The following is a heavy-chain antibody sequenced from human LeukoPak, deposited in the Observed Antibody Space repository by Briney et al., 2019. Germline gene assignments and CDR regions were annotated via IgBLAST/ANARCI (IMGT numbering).Heavy chain of an antibody. V-gene: IGHV1-46*01. J-gene: IGHJ4*02. D-gene: IGHD1-26*01. CDR2: INPSGGST. CDR3: AAIVGATNFFDFDY. CDR1: GYTFTSYY. Sequence: ASVKVSCKASGYTFTSYYMHWVRQAPGQGLEWMGIINPSGGSTSYAQKFQGRVTMTEDTSTDTAYMELSSLRSEDTAVYYCAAIVGATNFFDFDYWGQGTLVTVSS.